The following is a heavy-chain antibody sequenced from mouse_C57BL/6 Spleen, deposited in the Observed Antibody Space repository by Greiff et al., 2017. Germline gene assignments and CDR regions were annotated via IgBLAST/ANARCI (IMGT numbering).Heavy chain of an antibody. J-gene: IGHJ2*01. D-gene: IGHD6-2*01. CDR1: GYTFTSYC. Sequence: VQLQQPGAELVMPGASVKLSCKASGYTFTSYCMHWVKQRPGQGLEWIGEIDPSDSYTNYNQKFKGKSTLTVDKSSSTAYMQLSSLTSEDSAVYYGARRSLRYYFDYWGQGTTLTVSS. V-gene: IGHV1-69*01. CDR3: ARRSLRYYFDY. CDR2: IDPSDSYT.